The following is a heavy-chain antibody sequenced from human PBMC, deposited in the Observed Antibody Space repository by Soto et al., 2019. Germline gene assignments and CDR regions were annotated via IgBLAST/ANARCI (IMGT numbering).Heavy chain of an antibody. J-gene: IGHJ3*02. Sequence: QVQLVESGGGVVQPGRSLRLSCAASGFTFSSYAMHWVRQAPGKGLEWVAVISYDGSKKYYADSVKGRFTISRDNSKNTVYLQMNILRAEDTAVYYCARDFPKVVRGVPHHAFDIWGQGTMVTVSS. CDR3: ARDFPKVVRGVPHHAFDI. D-gene: IGHD3-10*01. V-gene: IGHV3-30-3*01. CDR2: ISYDGSKK. CDR1: GFTFSSYA.